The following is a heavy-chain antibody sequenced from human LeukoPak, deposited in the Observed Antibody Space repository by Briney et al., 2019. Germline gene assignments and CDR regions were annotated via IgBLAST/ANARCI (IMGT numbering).Heavy chain of an antibody. CDR3: AASRSSGYDSAGDY. D-gene: IGHD5-12*01. V-gene: IGHV3-20*04. Sequence: GALRLSCAASGFTFDDYGMSWVRQAPGKGLEWVSGINWNGGSTGYADSVKGRFTISRDNAKNSLYLQMNSLRAEDTALYYCAASRSSGYDSAGDYWGQGTWSPSPQ. CDR2: INWNGGST. CDR1: GFTFDDYG. J-gene: IGHJ4*02.